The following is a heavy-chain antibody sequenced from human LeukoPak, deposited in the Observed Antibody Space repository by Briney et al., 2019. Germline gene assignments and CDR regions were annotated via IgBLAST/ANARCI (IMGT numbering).Heavy chain of an antibody. Sequence: ASVKVSCKASGGTFSSYAISWVRQAPGQGLEWMGWISGYNDNTNYAQKFQGRLTVTTDTSTSTTYMELRSLRSDDTAVYYCARDRVVVPAAFDYWGQGTLVTVSS. J-gene: IGHJ4*02. CDR3: ARDRVVVPAAFDY. CDR1: GGTFSSYA. CDR2: ISGYNDNT. V-gene: IGHV1-18*01. D-gene: IGHD2-2*01.